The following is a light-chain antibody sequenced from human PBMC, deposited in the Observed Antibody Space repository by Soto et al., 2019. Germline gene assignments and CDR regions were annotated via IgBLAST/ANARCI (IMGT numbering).Light chain of an antibody. CDR1: QSISSY. V-gene: IGKV1-39*01. CDR2: AAS. J-gene: IGKJ4*02. Sequence: DNEITPPPPSQYSSIGDRVIITCLASQSISSYLNWYQQKPGQAPKLLIYAASSLQSAVPSRFSGSGSGTELTLTISSLQAEDVATYHCQQCYNTPFTFCEVSIVDIK. CDR3: QQCYNTPFT.